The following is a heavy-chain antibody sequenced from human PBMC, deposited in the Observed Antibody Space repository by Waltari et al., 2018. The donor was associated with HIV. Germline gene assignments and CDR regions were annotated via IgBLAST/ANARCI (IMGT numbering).Heavy chain of an antibody. CDR3: ARAPMTTVTSRGFDI. CDR1: GSSFTRYG. J-gene: IGHJ3*02. CDR2: ISVYNDNT. D-gene: IGHD4-17*01. Sequence: QVQLVQSGAEVKKPGASLKVSCKASGSSFTRYGIRWVRQAPGQGLEWIGWISVYNDNTKYAQKIQDRLNMTTDSPTSTAYMELRRLRSDDTAVYYCARAPMTTVTSRGFDIWGQGTMVIVSS. V-gene: IGHV1-18*01.